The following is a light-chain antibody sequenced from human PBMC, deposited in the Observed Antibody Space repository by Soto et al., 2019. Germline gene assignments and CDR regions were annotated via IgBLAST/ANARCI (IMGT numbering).Light chain of an antibody. V-gene: IGKV1-5*03. Sequence: DIQMTQSPSTLSGSVGDRVTITCRASQTISSWLAWYQQKPGKAPKLLIYKASTLKSGVQSRFSGSGSGTEFNFNISSLQPDDFATYYCQPYNNYSEEFGQGTKVEIK. CDR3: QPYNNYSEE. J-gene: IGKJ1*01. CDR1: QTISSW. CDR2: KAS.